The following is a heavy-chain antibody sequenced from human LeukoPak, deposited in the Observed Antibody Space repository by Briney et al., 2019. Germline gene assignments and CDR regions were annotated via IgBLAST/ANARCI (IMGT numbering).Heavy chain of an antibody. CDR2: ISGSGGST. D-gene: IGHD3-10*01. V-gene: IGHV3-23*01. CDR3: ASGRGSGSYSPLDY. J-gene: IGHJ4*02. CDR1: GFTFSSYA. Sequence: GGSLRLSCAASGFTFSSYAMSWVRQAPGKGLEWVSTISGSGGSTYYADSVKGRFTISRDNSKNTLYLQMKSLRAEDTAVYYCASGRGSGSYSPLDYWGQGTLVTVSS.